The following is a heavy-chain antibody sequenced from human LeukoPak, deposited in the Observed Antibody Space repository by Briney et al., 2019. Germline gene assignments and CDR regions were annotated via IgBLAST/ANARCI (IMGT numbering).Heavy chain of an antibody. CDR1: GYTFTSYY. CDR2: INPSGGST. Sequence: ASVKVSCKASGYTFTSYYMHWVRQAPGQGLEWMGIINPSGGSTSYAQKFQGRVTMTRDMSTSTVYMELSSLRSEDTAVYYCARASGARNSGWYDVEGGYMDVWGKGTTVTVSS. V-gene: IGHV1-46*01. D-gene: IGHD6-19*01. J-gene: IGHJ6*03. CDR3: ARASGARNSGWYDVEGGYMDV.